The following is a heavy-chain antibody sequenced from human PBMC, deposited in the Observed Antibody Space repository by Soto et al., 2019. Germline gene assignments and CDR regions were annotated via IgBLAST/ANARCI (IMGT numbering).Heavy chain of an antibody. Sequence: GGSLRLSCAASGFTVSSNYMSWVRQAPGKGLEWVSVIYSGGSTYYADSVKGRFTISRDNSKNTLYLQMNSLRAEDTAVYYCARDGVAAQYYFDYWGQGTLVTVSS. V-gene: IGHV3-53*01. CDR3: ARDGVAAQYYFDY. J-gene: IGHJ4*02. CDR1: GFTVSSNY. D-gene: IGHD6-13*01. CDR2: IYSGGST.